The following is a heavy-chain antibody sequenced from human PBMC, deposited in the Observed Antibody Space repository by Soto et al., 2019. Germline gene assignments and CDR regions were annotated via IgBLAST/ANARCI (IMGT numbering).Heavy chain of an antibody. CDR2: FDPEDGET. CDR3: ATALVYQLFEKRFDY. J-gene: IGHJ4*02. D-gene: IGHD6-19*01. V-gene: IGHV1-24*01. CDR1: GYTLTDLS. Sequence: ASVKLSCKVSGYTLTDLSMHCVRQAPGKGLEWMGGFDPEDGETIYAQKFQGRVTMTEDTSTDTAYMELSSLRSEDTAVYYCATALVYQLFEKRFDYWGQGTLVTVSS.